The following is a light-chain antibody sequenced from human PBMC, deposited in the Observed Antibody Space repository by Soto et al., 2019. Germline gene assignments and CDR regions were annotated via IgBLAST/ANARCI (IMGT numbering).Light chain of an antibody. CDR3: CSYAGSSTLYV. Sequence: QSALTQPASVSGSPGQSITISCTGTSSDVGSYNLVSWYQQHPGKAPKLKIYEGSKRPSGVSNCFSGSKSGNTASLTISGLQAEDEADYYCCSYAGSSTLYVFGTGTKVTVL. CDR2: EGS. V-gene: IGLV2-23*01. CDR1: SSDVGSYNL. J-gene: IGLJ1*01.